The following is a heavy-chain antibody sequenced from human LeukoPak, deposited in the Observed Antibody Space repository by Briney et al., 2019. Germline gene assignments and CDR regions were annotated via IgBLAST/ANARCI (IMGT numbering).Heavy chain of an antibody. CDR2: VNPNSGGT. V-gene: IGHV1-2*02. CDR1: GYTFTDDH. CDR3: ARERFDGFDY. D-gene: IGHD3-9*01. J-gene: IGHJ4*02. Sequence: ASLRVSCTTSGYTFTDDHLHWVRQAPGQGLEWMGWVNPNSGGTKYAQKFEGRVTITRDTSISTAYMELRRLTSDDTAVYYCARERFDGFDYWGQGTLVTVSS.